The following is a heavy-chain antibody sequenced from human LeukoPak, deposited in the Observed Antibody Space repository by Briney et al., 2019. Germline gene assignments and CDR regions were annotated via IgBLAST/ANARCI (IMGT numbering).Heavy chain of an antibody. J-gene: IGHJ6*02. V-gene: IGHV1-2*02. CDR2: INPNSGGT. Sequence: EASVKVSCKASGYTFTGYYMLWVRQAPGQGLEWMGWINPNSGGTNYAQKFQGRVTMTRDTSISTAYMELSRLRSDDTAVYYCARARIAVAGEYYYYGMDVWGQGTTVTVSS. CDR1: GYTFTGYY. CDR3: ARARIAVAGEYYYYGMDV. D-gene: IGHD6-19*01.